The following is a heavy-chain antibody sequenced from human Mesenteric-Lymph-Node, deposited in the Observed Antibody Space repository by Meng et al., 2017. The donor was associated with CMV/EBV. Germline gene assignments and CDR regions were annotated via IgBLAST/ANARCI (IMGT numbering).Heavy chain of an antibody. D-gene: IGHD3-3*01. Sequence: GESLKISCAASGFTFSSSDMHWVRQAPGKGLEWVAFIRYDGTNKYYADSVKGRFTISRDNAKNSLYLQMNSLRAEDTAVYYCARKTIFGVVGLDAFDIWGQGTMVTVSS. CDR1: GFTFSSSD. CDR3: ARKTIFGVVGLDAFDI. J-gene: IGHJ3*02. V-gene: IGHV3-30*02. CDR2: IRYDGTNK.